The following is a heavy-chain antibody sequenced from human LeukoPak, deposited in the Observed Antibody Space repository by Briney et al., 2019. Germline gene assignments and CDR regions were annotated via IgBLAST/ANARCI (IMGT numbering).Heavy chain of an antibody. D-gene: IGHD3-3*01. Sequence: PGGSLRLSCAASGFTFNSYWMSWVRQAPGKGLEWVANTKQDGSEKYYVDSVKGRFTISRDNAKNSLYLQMNSLRAEDTAVYYCARDDPTLFWSGSPFYWGQGTLVTVSS. V-gene: IGHV3-7*01. J-gene: IGHJ4*02. CDR1: GFTFNSYW. CDR2: TKQDGSEK. CDR3: ARDDPTLFWSGSPFY.